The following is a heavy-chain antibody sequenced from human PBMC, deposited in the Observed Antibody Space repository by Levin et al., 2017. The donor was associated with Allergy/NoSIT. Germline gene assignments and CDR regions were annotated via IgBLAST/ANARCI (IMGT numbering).Heavy chain of an antibody. CDR2: ISYDGANK. D-gene: IGHD3-10*01. CDR3: AKDYGSGTGDLYYYYMDV. CDR1: RFTFSSYG. Sequence: GGSLRLSCAASRFTFSSYGMHWVRQAPGKGLEWVAVISYDGANKYYADSVKGRFTISRDNSKNTLYMQMNSLRVEDTAVYYCAKDYGSGTGDLYYYYMDVWGKGTTVTVSS. V-gene: IGHV3-30*18. J-gene: IGHJ6*03.